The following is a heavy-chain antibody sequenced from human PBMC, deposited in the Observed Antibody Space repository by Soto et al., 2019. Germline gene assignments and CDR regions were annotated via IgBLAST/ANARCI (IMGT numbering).Heavy chain of an antibody. CDR1: GFTFKNYG. J-gene: IGHJ5*02. D-gene: IGHD3-10*01. CDR2: IWYDGSQK. V-gene: IGHV3-33*01. CDR3: ARRVAAAVTGNYPWLDP. Sequence: QVQLVESGGGVVQPGRSLRLSCAASGFTFKNYGMYWVRQAPGKGLEWVAVIWYDGSQKYYTDSVNGRFTISRDNSENTLYRKVAAPRVEDTVVYFCARRVAAAVTGNYPWLDPWGQGTLVTVS.